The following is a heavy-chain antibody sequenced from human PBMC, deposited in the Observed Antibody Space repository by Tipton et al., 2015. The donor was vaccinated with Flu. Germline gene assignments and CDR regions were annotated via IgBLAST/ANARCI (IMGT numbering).Heavy chain of an antibody. J-gene: IGHJ6*02. CDR3: ARDGYYDIWTGYAYGMVV. D-gene: IGHD3-9*01. V-gene: IGHV4-59*01. Sequence: LRLSCTVSGGSISSYYWSWIRQPPGEGLEWIGYIYYSGSTNYNPSLKSRVTISVDTSKNQFSLKLSSVTAADTAVYYCARDGYYDIWTGYAYGMVVWGQGTTVTVSS. CDR1: GGSISSYY. CDR2: IYYSGST.